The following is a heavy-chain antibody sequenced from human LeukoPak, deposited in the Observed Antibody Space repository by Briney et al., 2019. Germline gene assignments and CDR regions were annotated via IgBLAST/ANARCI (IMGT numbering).Heavy chain of an antibody. J-gene: IGHJ4*02. Sequence: PGGSLRLSCETSGFTFSTYAMIWIRQAPGKGLEWVSVISGSGDITNDADSVTGRFTISRDNSRNTLYLHMNSLSAEDTAIYYCAKLTRQHCGRDCPYPFDYCGQGTLVTVSS. CDR3: AKLTRQHCGRDCPYPFDY. CDR2: ISGSGDIT. D-gene: IGHD2-21*02. CDR1: GFTFSTYA. V-gene: IGHV3-23*01.